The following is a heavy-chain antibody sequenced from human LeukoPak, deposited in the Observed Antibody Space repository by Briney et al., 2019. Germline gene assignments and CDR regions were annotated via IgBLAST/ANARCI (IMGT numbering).Heavy chain of an antibody. CDR1: GGSISSGDYY. CDR2: IYYSGST. J-gene: IGHJ4*02. D-gene: IGHD2-8*01. V-gene: IGHV4-30-4*01. CDR3: ARADKDIVLID. Sequence: SETLSLTCTVSGGSISSGDYYWSWIRQPPGKGLEWIGYIYYSGSTYYNPSLKSRVTISVDTSKNQFSLKLSSVTAADTAVYYCARADKDIVLIDWGQGTLVTVSS.